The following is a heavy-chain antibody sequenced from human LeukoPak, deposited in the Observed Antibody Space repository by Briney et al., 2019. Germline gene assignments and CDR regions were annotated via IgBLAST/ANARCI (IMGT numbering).Heavy chain of an antibody. D-gene: IGHD3-10*01. J-gene: IGHJ4*02. CDR1: GFTFSNYA. CDR2: IGGSGGNI. CDR3: VRDRGWFHFDL. Sequence: GGSLRLSCAASGFTFSNYAMSWVRQAPGKGLEWVSIIGGSGGNIHYADSVKGRFTISRDISKNTLYLQLNSLRAEDTAVYYCVRDRGWFHFDLWGQGTLVTVSS. V-gene: IGHV3-23*01.